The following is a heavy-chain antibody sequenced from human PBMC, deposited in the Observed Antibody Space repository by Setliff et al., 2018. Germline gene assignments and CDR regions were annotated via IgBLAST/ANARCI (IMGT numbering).Heavy chain of an antibody. D-gene: IGHD1-1*01. CDR1: GFSFSNYW. CDR2: VTTTGGFT. Sequence: NPGGSLRLSCAASGFSFSNYWMHWVRQAPGKGLEWLSYVTTTGGFTKEADSVRGRFSVSRDNSKKSVFLQMNDLRVEDTAVYFCAKGGDWDDEHYAFDIWGQGTMVTVSS. J-gene: IGHJ3*02. V-gene: IGHV3-11*03. CDR3: AKGGDWDDEHYAFDI.